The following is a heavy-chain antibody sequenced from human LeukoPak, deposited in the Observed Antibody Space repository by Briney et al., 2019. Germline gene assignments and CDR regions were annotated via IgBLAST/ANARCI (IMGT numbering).Heavy chain of an antibody. J-gene: IGHJ4*02. Sequence: GSLRLSCAASGFTFSSYWMSWVRQPPGKGLEWIGEINHSGSTNYNPSLKSRVTISVDTSKNQFSLKLSSVTAADTAVYYCARGLGTSSGYYDYWGQGTLVTVSS. CDR3: ARGLGTSSGYYDY. V-gene: IGHV4-34*01. CDR2: INHSGST. CDR1: GFTFSSYW. D-gene: IGHD3-22*01.